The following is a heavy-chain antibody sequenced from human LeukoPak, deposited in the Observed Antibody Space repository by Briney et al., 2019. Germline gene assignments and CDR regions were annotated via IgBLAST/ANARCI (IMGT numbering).Heavy chain of an antibody. Sequence: SETLSLTCAVYDGSFTDYYWSWIRQPPGKGLEWIAEIFHSGNINYNPSLKSRVTISVDTSKNQFSLKLASVTAADTAIYYCAKGAGGFSYYNWFDPWGQGTLVTVSS. CDR1: DGSFTDYY. CDR3: AKGAGGFSYYNWFDP. J-gene: IGHJ5*02. D-gene: IGHD5-18*01. CDR2: IFHSGNI. V-gene: IGHV4-34*01.